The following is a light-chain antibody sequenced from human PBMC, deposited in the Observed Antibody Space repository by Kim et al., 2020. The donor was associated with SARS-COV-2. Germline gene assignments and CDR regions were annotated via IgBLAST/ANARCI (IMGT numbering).Light chain of an antibody. CDR1: NSDIGTNS. CDR2: NGD. CDR3: AAWDDIRGGL. J-gene: IGLJ3*02. Sequence: QSVLTQPPSESGTPGQRVTISCSGSNSDIGTNSVNWYQQLPGAAPKLLIYNGDQRPSGVPDRFSGSTSGTSASLAISGLQSEDEAFYYCAAWDDIRGGLFGGGTQLTVL. V-gene: IGLV1-44*01.